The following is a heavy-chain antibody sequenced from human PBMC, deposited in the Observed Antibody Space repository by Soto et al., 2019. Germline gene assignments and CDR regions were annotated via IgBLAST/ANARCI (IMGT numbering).Heavy chain of an antibody. J-gene: IGHJ6*02. D-gene: IGHD6-19*01. CDR1: GGSISSGGYY. CDR2: IYYSGST. V-gene: IGHV4-31*03. CDR3: ARDSSGWYNYYGMDV. Sequence: SETLSLTCTVSGGSISSGGYYWSWIRQHPGKGLEWIGYIYYSGSTYYNPSLKSRVTISVDTSKNQFSLKLSSVTAADTAVYYCARDSSGWYNYYGMDVWGQGTTVTVSS.